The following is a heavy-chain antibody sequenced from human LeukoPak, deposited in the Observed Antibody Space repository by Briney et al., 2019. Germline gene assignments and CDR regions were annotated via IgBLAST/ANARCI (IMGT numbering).Heavy chain of an antibody. Sequence: SETLSLTCAVYGGSFSGYYWSWIRQPPGKGLEWIGEINHSGSTNYNPSLKSRVTISVDTSKNQFSLTLSSVTAADTAVYYCASQPDPFDYWGQGTLVTVSS. V-gene: IGHV4-34*01. CDR2: INHSGST. J-gene: IGHJ4*02. CDR1: GGSFSGYY. CDR3: ASQPDPFDY.